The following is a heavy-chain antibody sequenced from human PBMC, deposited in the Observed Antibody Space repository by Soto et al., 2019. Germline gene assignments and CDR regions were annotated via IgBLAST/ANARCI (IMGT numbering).Heavy chain of an antibody. CDR1: GFTFSTYA. CDR3: AKERSSGWSFDY. V-gene: IGHV3-23*01. J-gene: IGHJ4*02. D-gene: IGHD6-19*01. CDR2: ISGSGDTT. Sequence: EVQLLESGGGLVQPGGSLRLSCAASGFTFSTYAMNWVLQAPGKGLEWVAAISGSGDTTYYADSVKGRFTVSRDNSKNTLYLQMNSLRAEDTAVFYCAKERSSGWSFDYWGPGTLVTVSS.